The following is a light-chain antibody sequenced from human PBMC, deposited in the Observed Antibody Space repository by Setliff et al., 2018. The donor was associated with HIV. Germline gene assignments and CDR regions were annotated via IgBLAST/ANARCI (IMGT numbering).Light chain of an antibody. CDR3: ATWDDSLSAPRV. CDR1: NSNIGSNY. CDR2: RNN. J-gene: IGLJ3*02. V-gene: IGLV1-47*01. Sequence: QSVLTQPPSASGTPGQRITISCSGNNSNIGSNYVSWYQQLPGMAPKLLIFRNNQRPSGVPDRFSGSKSGTSASLAFSGLRSEDEADYYCATWDDSLSAPRVFGGGTKVTVL.